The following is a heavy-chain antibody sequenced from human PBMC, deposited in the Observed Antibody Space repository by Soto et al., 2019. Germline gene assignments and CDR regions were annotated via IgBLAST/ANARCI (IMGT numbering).Heavy chain of an antibody. CDR3: ARGDREDIAVVIGARQVEYGVDV. CDR2: ISYDGSNK. CDR1: GFTFRIYA. V-gene: IGHV3-30-3*01. J-gene: IGHJ6*02. Sequence: QVQLVESGGGVVQPGRSLRLSCAASGFTFRIYAMHWVRQAPGKGLECVAVISYDGSNKFYRDSVKGRFTISRDNSKNTLYLQITSLRYEDTAVYYCARGDREDIAVVIGARQVEYGVDVWSLWTAFTVSS. D-gene: IGHD2-15*01.